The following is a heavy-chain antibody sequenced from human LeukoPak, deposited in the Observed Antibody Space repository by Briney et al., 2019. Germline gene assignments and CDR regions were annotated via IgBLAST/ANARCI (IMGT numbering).Heavy chain of an antibody. D-gene: IGHD2-2*01. J-gene: IGHJ4*02. CDR3: ARAMPCTSTICYRFDY. CDR2: ISASGGST. V-gene: IGHV3-23*01. Sequence: GGSLRLSCATSGFTFSSYAMSWVRQTPGKGLEWVSAISASGGSTDYADSVKGRFIISRDISKNTLSLQMNSLRAEDTALYYCARAMPCTSTICYRFDYWGQGALVTVSS. CDR1: GFTFSSYA.